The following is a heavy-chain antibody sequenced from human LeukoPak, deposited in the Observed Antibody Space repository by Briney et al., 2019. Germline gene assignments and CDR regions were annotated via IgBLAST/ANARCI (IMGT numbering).Heavy chain of an antibody. D-gene: IGHD3-9*01. CDR2: ISYDGSNK. Sequence: AGGSLRLSCAASGFTFSSYGMHWVRQAPGKGLEWVAVISYDGSNKYYADSVKGRFTISRDNSKNTLYLQMNSLRAEDTAVYYCAKDLGMAPGTIYSDWNWKVTDAFDIWGQGTMVTVSS. CDR3: AKDLGMAPGTIYSDWNWKVTDAFDI. J-gene: IGHJ3*02. V-gene: IGHV3-30*18. CDR1: GFTFSSYG.